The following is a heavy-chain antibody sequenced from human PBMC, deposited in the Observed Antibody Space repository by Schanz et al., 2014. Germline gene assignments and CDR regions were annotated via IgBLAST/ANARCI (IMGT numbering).Heavy chain of an antibody. D-gene: IGHD3-10*01. CDR1: GFTFSDYS. V-gene: IGHV3-64*04. CDR3: AKGRFGELSAFDI. J-gene: IGHJ3*02. Sequence: VQLVESGGGWVQPGGSLRLSCAASGFTFSDYSMNWVRQAPGKGLEYISAISNNGDSTYYADSVKGRFTISRDNSKNTLYLQMNSLRAEDTAVYYCAKGRFGELSAFDIWGQGTMVTDSS. CDR2: ISNNGDST.